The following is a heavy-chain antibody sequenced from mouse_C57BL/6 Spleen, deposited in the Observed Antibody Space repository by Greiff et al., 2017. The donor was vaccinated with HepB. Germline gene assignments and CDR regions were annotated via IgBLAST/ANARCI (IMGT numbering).Heavy chain of an antibody. J-gene: IGHJ4*01. D-gene: IGHD2-1*01. CDR2: IDPSDSYT. CDR3: ALYGKGAMDY. CDR1: GYTFTSYW. V-gene: IGHV1-69*01. Sequence: VQLQQSGAELVMPGASVKLSCKASGYTFTSYWMHWVKQRPGQGLEWIGEIDPSDSYTNYNQKFKGKSTLTVDKSSSTAYMQLSSLTSEDSAVYYCALYGKGAMDYWGQGTSVTVSS.